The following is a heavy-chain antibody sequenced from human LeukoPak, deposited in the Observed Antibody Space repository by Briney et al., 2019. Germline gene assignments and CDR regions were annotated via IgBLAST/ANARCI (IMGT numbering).Heavy chain of an antibody. CDR2: IKRDGSEK. Sequence: PGGSLRLSCAASGFTFSSYWMSWVRQAPGKGLEWVANIKRDGSEKHYVDSVRGRFTISRDNAKNSLYLQMDSLRAGDTAVYYCATLSYFYGMDFWGQGTTVTVSS. CDR1: GFTFSSYW. V-gene: IGHV3-7*01. CDR3: ATLSYFYGMDF. J-gene: IGHJ6*02.